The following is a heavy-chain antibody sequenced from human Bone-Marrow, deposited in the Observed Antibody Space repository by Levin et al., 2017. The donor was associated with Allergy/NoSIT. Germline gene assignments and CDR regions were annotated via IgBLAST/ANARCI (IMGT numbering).Heavy chain of an antibody. CDR2: IVVGSGNT. V-gene: IGHV1-58*01. CDR1: GFTFTSSA. D-gene: IGHD5-12*01. Sequence: KISCKASGFTFTSSAVQWVRQARGQRLEWIGWIVVGSGNTNYAQKFQERVTITRDMSTSTAYMELSSLRSEDTAVYYCAAPDIVATISYYYYYGMDVWGQGTTVTVSS. J-gene: IGHJ6*02. CDR3: AAPDIVATISYYYYYGMDV.